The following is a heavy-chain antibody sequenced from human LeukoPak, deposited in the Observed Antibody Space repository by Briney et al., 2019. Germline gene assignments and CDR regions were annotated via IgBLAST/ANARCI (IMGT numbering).Heavy chain of an antibody. CDR3: ARLPINKLKVLDF. J-gene: IGHJ4*02. V-gene: IGHV3-11*01. Sequence: GGSLRLSCAASGFTFSDYYMSWIRQAPGKGLEWLSYISDSGSAIYYADSVKGRFTISRDNAKNSLYLQMNSLRAEDTAVYFCARLPINKLKVLDFWGQGTLVTVSS. D-gene: IGHD1/OR15-1a*01. CDR1: GFTFSDYY. CDR2: ISDSGSAI.